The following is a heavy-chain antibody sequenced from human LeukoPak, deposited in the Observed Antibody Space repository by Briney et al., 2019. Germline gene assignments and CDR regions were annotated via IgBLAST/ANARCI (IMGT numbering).Heavy chain of an antibody. Sequence: PGGSLRLSCAASGFTFSSYAMSWVRQAPEKGLEWVSTISGSGSITYYADSVKGRFTISRDNSRNTLYLQMNSLRADDTAVYYCARAGNYYGDYDFWGQGTLVTVSS. CDR1: GFTFSSYA. CDR2: ISGSGSIT. V-gene: IGHV3-23*01. CDR3: ARAGNYYGDYDF. J-gene: IGHJ4*02. D-gene: IGHD4-17*01.